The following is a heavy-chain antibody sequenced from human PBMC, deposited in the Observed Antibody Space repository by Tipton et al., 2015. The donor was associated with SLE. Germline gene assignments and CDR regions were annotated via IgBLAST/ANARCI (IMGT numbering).Heavy chain of an antibody. Sequence: RSLRLSCVTSGFTFSSDAMSWVRQAPGNGLEWVAYISYDGGHRYFADSLKGRFTISRDNSKNTLFLEMNSLRVDDTAVYYCARIRYHSGHRVFDYWGQGTLVTVSS. D-gene: IGHD1-26*01. CDR3: ARIRYHSGHRVFDY. J-gene: IGHJ4*02. CDR2: ISYDGGHR. V-gene: IGHV3-30*04. CDR1: GFTFSSDA.